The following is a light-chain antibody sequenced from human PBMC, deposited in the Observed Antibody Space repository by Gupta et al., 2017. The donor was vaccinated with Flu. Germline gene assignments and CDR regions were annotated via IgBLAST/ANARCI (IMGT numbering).Light chain of an antibody. V-gene: IGLV1-44*01. CDR2: TNN. CDR3: ATWDDSLNGWV. J-gene: IGLJ3*02. Sequence: QSGLTQPPSASGTPGQRVIISCSGTSSNIGTNTVNWYQHLPGTAPELLIYTNNERPSGVPDRFSGSKSGTSASLAISGLQSEDEADCYCATWDDSLNGWVFGGGTKVTVL. CDR1: SSNIGTNT.